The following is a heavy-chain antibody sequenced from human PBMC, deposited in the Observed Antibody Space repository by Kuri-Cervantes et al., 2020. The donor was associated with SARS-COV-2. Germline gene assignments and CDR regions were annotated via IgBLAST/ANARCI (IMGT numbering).Heavy chain of an antibody. CDR1: GGSFSGYY. J-gene: IGHJ4*02. CDR3: ARVGPSSSKNYFDY. CDR2: INHSGST. Sequence: SQTLSLTCAVYGGSFSGYYWSWIRQPPGKGLEWIGEINHSGSTNYNPSLKSRVTISVDTSKNQFSLKLSSVTAADTAVYYCARVGPSSSKNYFDYWGQGTLVTVSS. D-gene: IGHD6-13*01. V-gene: IGHV4-34*01.